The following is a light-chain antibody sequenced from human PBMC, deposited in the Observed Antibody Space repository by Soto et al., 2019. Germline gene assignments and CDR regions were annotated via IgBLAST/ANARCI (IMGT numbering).Light chain of an antibody. CDR2: GAS. J-gene: IGKJ1*01. V-gene: IGKV3-15*01. CDR1: QSISSN. Sequence: EIVLTQSPATLSVSPGESATLSCRASQSISSNLAWYQNKPGQSPRLLISGASSRATGVSVRFSGSGSGVAFTLTISVLQSEDFTVYRCQQYNQRPGTFGQGTKVDI. CDR3: QQYNQRPGT.